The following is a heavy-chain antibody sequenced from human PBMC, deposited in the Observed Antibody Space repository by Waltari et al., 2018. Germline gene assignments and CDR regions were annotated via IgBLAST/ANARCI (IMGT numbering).Heavy chain of an antibody. V-gene: IGHV1-69*13. J-gene: IGHJ1*01. CDR3: ASLTTPSLVRLVYFQH. Sequence: QVQLVQSGAEVKKPGSSVKVSCKASRGTFSSYAISWVRQAPGQGLEWMGGIIPIFGTANYAQKFQGGVTITADESTSTAYMELSSLRSEDTAVYYCASLTTPSLVRLVYFQHWGQGTLVTVSS. CDR2: IIPIFGTA. CDR1: RGTFSSYA. D-gene: IGHD4-17*01.